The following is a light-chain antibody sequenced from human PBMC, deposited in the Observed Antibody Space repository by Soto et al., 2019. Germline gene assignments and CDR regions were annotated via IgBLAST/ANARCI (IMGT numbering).Light chain of an antibody. V-gene: IGLV1-47*02. J-gene: IGLJ3*02. CDR1: SSNIGSNY. Sequence: QSVLTQPPSASGTPGQRVTISCSGSSSNIGSNYVYWYQQLPGTAPKLLIYSNNQRPSGVPDRFSGSKSGTSASLAISGLRSEDEADYYCAAWDDSLSGPWVFGGGTKLPVL. CDR3: AAWDDSLSGPWV. CDR2: SNN.